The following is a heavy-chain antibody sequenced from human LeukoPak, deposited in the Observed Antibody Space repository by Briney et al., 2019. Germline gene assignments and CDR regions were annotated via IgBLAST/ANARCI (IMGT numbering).Heavy chain of an antibody. CDR3: AKGGWLGYCSGGSCYSLGNP. Sequence: GGSLRLSCAASGLTVSSNYLTWVRQAPGKGLEWVSSIYSGGTTHYADSVKGRFTISRDHSKSTVYLQMNSLRAEDTAVYYCAKGGWLGYCSGGSCYSLGNPWGQGTLVTVSS. J-gene: IGHJ5*02. CDR2: IYSGGTT. D-gene: IGHD2-15*01. CDR1: GLTVSSNY. V-gene: IGHV3-53*01.